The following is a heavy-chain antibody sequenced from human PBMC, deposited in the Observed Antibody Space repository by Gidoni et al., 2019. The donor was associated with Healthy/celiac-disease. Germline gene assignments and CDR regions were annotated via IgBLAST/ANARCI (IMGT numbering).Heavy chain of an antibody. Sequence: QLQLQESGPGLVKPSETLSLTCTVSGGSISSRSYYWGWIRQPPGKGLEGIGRIYYSGSTYYNPSLKSRVTISVDTSKNQFSLKLSSVTAADTAVYYCARLNYDFWSGYYRSLVEFDYWGQGTLVTVSS. D-gene: IGHD3-3*01. CDR1: GGSISSRSYY. CDR3: ARLNYDFWSGYYRSLVEFDY. CDR2: IYYSGST. J-gene: IGHJ4*02. V-gene: IGHV4-39*01.